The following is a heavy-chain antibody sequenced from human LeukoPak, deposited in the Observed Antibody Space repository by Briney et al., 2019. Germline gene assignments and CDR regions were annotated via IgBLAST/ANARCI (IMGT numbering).Heavy chain of an antibody. CDR3: ARDRGWTGDHPLDY. Sequence: GGSLRLSCAASGFTFSSYSMNWVRQAPGKGLEWVSSISSSSSYIYYADSVKGRFTISRDNAKNSLYLQMNSLRAEDTAVYYCARDRGWTGDHPLDYWGQGTLVTVSS. J-gene: IGHJ4*02. CDR1: GFTFSSYS. V-gene: IGHV3-21*01. CDR2: ISSSSSYI. D-gene: IGHD3/OR15-3a*01.